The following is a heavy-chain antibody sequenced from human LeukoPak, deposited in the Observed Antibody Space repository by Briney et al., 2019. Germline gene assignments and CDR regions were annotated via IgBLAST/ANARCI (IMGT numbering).Heavy chain of an antibody. J-gene: IGHJ4*02. CDR1: GFTFSSYS. CDR3: ARDKVAAGSLDY. CDR2: ISSSSSYI. V-gene: IGHV3-21*01. D-gene: IGHD2-15*01. Sequence: GGSLRLSCAASGFTFSSYSMNWVRQAPGKGLEWVSSISSSSSYIYYADSVKGRFTISRDNAKNSLYLQMNSLRAEDTAVYYCARDKVAAGSLDYWGQGTLVTVSS.